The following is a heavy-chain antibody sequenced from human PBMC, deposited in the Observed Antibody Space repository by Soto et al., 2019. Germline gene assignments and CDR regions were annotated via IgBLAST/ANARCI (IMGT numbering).Heavy chain of an antibody. CDR1: GGTFSSYA. CDR3: ARGVMIVLGGYCFDS. CDR2: IIPIFGTA. Sequence: SVKVSCKASGGTFSSYAISWVRQAPGQGLEWMGGIIPIFGTANYAQKFQGRVTITADESTSTAYMELSSLRSEDTAVYYCARGVMIVLGGYCFDSWGQGTLVNVSS. D-gene: IGHD3-22*01. V-gene: IGHV1-69*13. J-gene: IGHJ5*01.